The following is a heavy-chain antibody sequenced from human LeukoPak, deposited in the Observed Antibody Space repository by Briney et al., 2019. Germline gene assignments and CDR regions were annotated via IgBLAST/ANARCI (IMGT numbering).Heavy chain of an antibody. J-gene: IGHJ6*04. D-gene: IGHD3-22*01. V-gene: IGHV4-34*01. CDR1: GGSFSGYY. CDR3: ARLDWYYYDSSGYYPADV. CDR2: INHSGST. Sequence: SETLSLTCAVYGGSFSGYYWSWIRQPPGKGLEWIGEINHSGSTNYNPSLKSRVTISVDTSKNQFSLKLSSVTAADTAVYYCARLDWYYYDSSGYYPADVWGKGTTVTVSS.